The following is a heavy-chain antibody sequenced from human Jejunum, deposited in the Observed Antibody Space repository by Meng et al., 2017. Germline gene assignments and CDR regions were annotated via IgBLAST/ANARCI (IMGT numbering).Heavy chain of an antibody. V-gene: IGHV3-23*01. Sequence: GESLKISCAASGFTFSSSSMTWVRQAPGKGLEWVSSVDTNGNTYYADSVKGRFTIYRDNSKNILYLQMSSLRAEDTALYYCAKLVPYWGQGTLVTVSS. D-gene: IGHD2-21*01. CDR3: AKLVPY. CDR2: VDTNGNT. J-gene: IGHJ4*02. CDR1: GFTFSSSS.